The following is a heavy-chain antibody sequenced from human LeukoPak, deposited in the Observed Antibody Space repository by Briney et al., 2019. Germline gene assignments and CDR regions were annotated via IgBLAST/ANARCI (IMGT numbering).Heavy chain of an antibody. D-gene: IGHD2-15*01. Sequence: GESLKISCKGSGYSFTSYWIGWVRQMPGKGLEWMGIIYPGDSDTRYSPSFQGQVTISADKSISTAYLQWSSLKASDTAVYYCARRSCSGATCYQLDYWGQGTLVTVSS. V-gene: IGHV5-51*01. CDR3: ARRSCSGATCYQLDY. CDR2: IYPGDSDT. J-gene: IGHJ4*02. CDR1: GYSFTSYW.